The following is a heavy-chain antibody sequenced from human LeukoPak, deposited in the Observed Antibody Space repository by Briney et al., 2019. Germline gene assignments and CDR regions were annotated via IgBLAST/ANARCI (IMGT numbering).Heavy chain of an antibody. D-gene: IGHD6-19*01. CDR3: SAVADLDGFDI. V-gene: IGHV3-23*01. J-gene: IGHJ3*02. CDR2: ISGSGGST. CDR1: GFTVSSNY. Sequence: PGGSLRLSCAAPGFTVSSNYMTWVRQTPGKGLEWVSAISGSGGSTYYEDVVKGRFTISRDNSKNTLYLQMNSLRAEDTAVYYCSAVADLDGFDIWGQGTMVTVSS.